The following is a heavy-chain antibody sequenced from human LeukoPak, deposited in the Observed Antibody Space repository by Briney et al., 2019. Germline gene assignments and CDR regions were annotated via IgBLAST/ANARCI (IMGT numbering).Heavy chain of an antibody. CDR2: ISSSSSII. D-gene: IGHD2-21*02. V-gene: IGHV3-48*01. CDR3: AREVTYCGGDCSGGWFDP. J-gene: IGHJ5*02. Sequence: PGGSLRLSCAASGFTFSSYSMNWVRQAPGKGLVWVSYISSSSSIIYYADSEKGRFTISRDNAKNSLYLQMNSLRAEDTAAYYCAREVTYCGGDCSGGWFDPWGQGTLVTVSS. CDR1: GFTFSSYS.